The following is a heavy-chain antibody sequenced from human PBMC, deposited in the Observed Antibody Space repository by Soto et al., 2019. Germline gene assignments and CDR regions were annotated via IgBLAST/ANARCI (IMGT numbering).Heavy chain of an antibody. CDR3: ARPRSGWYSHLDY. CDR2: INPNSGGT. Sequence: GASVKVSCKASGYTFTGYYMHWVRQAPGQGLEWMGWINPNSGGTNYAQKFQGRVTMTRDTSISTAYMELSRLRSDDKAVYYCARPRSGWYSHLDYWGQGTLATVSS. CDR1: GYTFTGYY. D-gene: IGHD6-13*01. J-gene: IGHJ4*02. V-gene: IGHV1-2*02.